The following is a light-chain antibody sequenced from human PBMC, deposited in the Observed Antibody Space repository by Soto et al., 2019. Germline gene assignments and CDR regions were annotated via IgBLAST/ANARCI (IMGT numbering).Light chain of an antibody. CDR2: GAS. J-gene: IGKJ1*01. V-gene: IGKV1-9*01. CDR1: QGISTH. Sequence: DIQLTQSPSFLSASVGDRVTITCRASQGISTHLTWYQQKPGKAPKLLIYGASTLQSGVPSRFSGSGSGTEFTLTISSLQPEDFATYFCQQLNSFPPTFDQGTKVEIK. CDR3: QQLNSFPPT.